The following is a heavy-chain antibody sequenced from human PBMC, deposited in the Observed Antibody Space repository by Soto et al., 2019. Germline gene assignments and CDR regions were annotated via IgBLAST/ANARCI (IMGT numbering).Heavy chain of an antibody. CDR2: MWYDGTGA. J-gene: IGHJ3*02. V-gene: IGHV3-33*01. CDR1: GFHFITSC. CDR3: ARGLTKLARGAFHI. Sequence: GGSLRLSCAASGFHFITSCMPWVRQAPGKGLEWVTVMWYDGTGADYAASVKGRFTTARDNSKNTLFLQMNNLRAEDTAVYYCARGLTKLARGAFHIWGQGTMLTVSS. D-gene: IGHD3-10*01.